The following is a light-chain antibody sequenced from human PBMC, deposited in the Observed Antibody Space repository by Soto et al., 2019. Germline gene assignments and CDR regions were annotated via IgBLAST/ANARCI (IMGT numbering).Light chain of an antibody. Sequence: QPALTQPPSASGSPGQSVTISCAGTYSDIGDYNYVSWYQQHPDKVPKLIIYEVTKRPSGVPDRFSGSKSGYTASLTVSDLQPADEAVYYCSSYSGTNSNVIFGGGTKVTVL. CDR2: EVT. CDR3: SSYSGTNSNVI. V-gene: IGLV2-8*01. CDR1: YSDIGDYNY. J-gene: IGLJ2*01.